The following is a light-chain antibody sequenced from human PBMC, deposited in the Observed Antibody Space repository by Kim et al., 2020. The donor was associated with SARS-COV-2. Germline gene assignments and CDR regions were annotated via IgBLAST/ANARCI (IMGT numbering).Light chain of an antibody. J-gene: IGLJ2*01. CDR2: GKN. CDR1: SLRSYY. CDR3: NSRDSSGNHVV. Sequence: ALGQTVRNTCQGDSLRSYYASWDQQKPGQAPVRVIYGKNNWPSGIPDRFSGSSSGNTAALTITGAQAEDEADYYCNSRDSSGNHVVFGGGTKLTVL. V-gene: IGLV3-19*01.